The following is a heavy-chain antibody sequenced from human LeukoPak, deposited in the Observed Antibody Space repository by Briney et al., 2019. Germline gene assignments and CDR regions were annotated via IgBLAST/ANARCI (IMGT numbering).Heavy chain of an antibody. V-gene: IGHV3-73*01. J-gene: IGHJ4*02. CDR1: GFTFSGSA. CDR2: IRGRANNYAT. Sequence: GGSLRLSCAASGFTFSGSAMHWVRQASRKGLEWVGRIRGRANNYATAYPASVKGRFTISRDDSKNTAYLQMNSLKTEDTAVYYCSRAAANGEDFDYWGQGTLVTVSS. CDR3: SRAAANGEDFDY. D-gene: IGHD2-2*01.